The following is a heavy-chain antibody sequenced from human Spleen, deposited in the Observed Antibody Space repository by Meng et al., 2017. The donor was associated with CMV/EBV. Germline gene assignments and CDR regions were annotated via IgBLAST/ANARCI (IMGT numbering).Heavy chain of an antibody. J-gene: IGHJ2*01. CDR3: ARGLKVDL. CDR2: SNISGTA. D-gene: IGHD3-9*01. V-gene: IGHV4-34*01. CDR1: GGSFSNYY. Sequence: SLSLTGDVYGGSFSNYYWSWIRQPPGKGLEWIGESNISGTANDNPSLKSRVTISLDTSKTQFSLKLNSTTVADTAMYYCARGLKVDLWGRGTLVTVSS.